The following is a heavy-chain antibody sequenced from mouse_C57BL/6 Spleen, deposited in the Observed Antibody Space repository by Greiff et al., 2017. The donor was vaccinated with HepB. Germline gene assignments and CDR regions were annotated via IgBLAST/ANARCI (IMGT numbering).Heavy chain of an antibody. V-gene: IGHV1-4*01. D-gene: IGHD2-3*01. CDR3: ARLGDGYYPYAMDY. Sequence: VQLQQSGAELVRPGASVKMSCKASGYTFTSYTMHWVKQRPGQGLEWIGYINPSSGYTKYNQKFKDKATLTADKSSSTAYMQLSSLTSEDPAVYYCARLGDGYYPYAMDYWGQGTSVTVSS. CDR1: GYTFTSYT. J-gene: IGHJ4*01. CDR2: INPSSGYT.